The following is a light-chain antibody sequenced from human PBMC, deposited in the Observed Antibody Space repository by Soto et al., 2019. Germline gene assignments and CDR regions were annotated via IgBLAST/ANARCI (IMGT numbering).Light chain of an antibody. J-gene: IGKJ1*01. V-gene: IGKV3-15*01. CDR2: GAS. CDR1: QSVSSN. Sequence: EIVLTQSPGTLSFSPGERATLSCRASQSVSSNLAWYQQKPGQAPRLLIYGASTRATGIPARFSGSGSGTEFTLTISSLQSEDFAVYYCQQYNNWPSGTFGQGTKVDI. CDR3: QQYNNWPSGT.